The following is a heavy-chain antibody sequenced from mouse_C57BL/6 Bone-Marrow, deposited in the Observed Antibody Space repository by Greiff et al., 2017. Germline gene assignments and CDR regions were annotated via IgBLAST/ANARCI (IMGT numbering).Heavy chain of an antibody. Sequence: QLQQSGPELVKPGASVKISCKASGYSFTDYNMNWVKQSNGKSLEWIGVINPNYGTTSYNQKFQGKATLTVDQSSSTDYMQLNSLTSEDSAVYYCARSRDYYGSSPYWYFDVWGTGTTVTVSS. CDR2: INPNYGTT. CDR1: GYSFTDYN. CDR3: ARSRDYYGSSPYWYFDV. D-gene: IGHD1-1*01. V-gene: IGHV1-39*01. J-gene: IGHJ1*03.